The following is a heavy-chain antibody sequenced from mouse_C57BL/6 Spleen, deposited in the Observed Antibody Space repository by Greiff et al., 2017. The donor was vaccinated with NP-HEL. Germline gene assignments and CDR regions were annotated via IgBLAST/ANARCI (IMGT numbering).Heavy chain of an antibody. J-gene: IGHJ4*01. CDR1: GFNIKDDY. D-gene: IGHD1-1*01. CDR2: IDPENGDT. V-gene: IGHV14-4*01. Sequence: VQLQQSGAELVRPGASVKLSCTASGFNIKDDYMHWVKQRPEQGLEWIGWIDPENGDTEYASKFQGKATITADTSSNTAYLQLSSLTSEDTAVYYCTTWGTTVVDYAMDYWGQGTSVTVSS. CDR3: TTWGTTVVDYAMDY.